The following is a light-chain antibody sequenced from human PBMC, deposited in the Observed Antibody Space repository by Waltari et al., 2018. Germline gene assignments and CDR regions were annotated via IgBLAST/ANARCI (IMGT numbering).Light chain of an antibody. V-gene: IGLV2-8*01. CDR3: CAYAGSYMV. CDR2: EVT. Sequence: QSALTQPPSASGSPGQSVTIPCTGTSSDVGAYDYVSWYQQHPDKAPKLMIYEVTKRPSGVPDRFSGSKSGNTASLTVSGLQAEDEADYYCCAYAGSYMVFGAGTKVTVL. J-gene: IGLJ3*02. CDR1: SSDVGAYDY.